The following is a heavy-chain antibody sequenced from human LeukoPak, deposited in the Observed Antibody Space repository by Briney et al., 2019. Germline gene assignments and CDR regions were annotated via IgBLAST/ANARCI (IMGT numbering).Heavy chain of an antibody. D-gene: IGHD3-22*01. J-gene: IGHJ3*02. V-gene: IGHV4-38-2*02. CDR1: GYSISSGYY. CDR2: IYHSGST. Sequence: SETLSLTCTVSGYSISSGYYWGWIRQPPGKGLEWIGNIYHSGSTDYNPSLKSRVIISVDTSKNQFSLKLSSVTAADTAVYYCACLTTADAFDIWGQGTMVTVSS. CDR3: ACLTTADAFDI.